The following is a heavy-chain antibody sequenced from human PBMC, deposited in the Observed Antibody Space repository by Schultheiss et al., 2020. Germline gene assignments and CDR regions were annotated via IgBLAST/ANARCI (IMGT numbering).Heavy chain of an antibody. V-gene: IGHV3-13*01. D-gene: IGHD6-6*01. CDR1: GFTFSSYA. J-gene: IGHJ6*02. CDR2: IGTAGDT. CDR3: ARGEYSSSADQYYYYGMDV. Sequence: GGSLRLSCAASGFTFSSYAMSWVRQAPGKGLEWVSAIGTAGDTYYPGSVKGRFTISRENAKNSLYLQMNSLRAGDTAVYYCARGEYSSSADQYYYYGMDVWGQGTTVTVSS.